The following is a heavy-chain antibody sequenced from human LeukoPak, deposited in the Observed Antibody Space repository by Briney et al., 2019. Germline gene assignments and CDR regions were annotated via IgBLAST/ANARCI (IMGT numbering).Heavy chain of an antibody. CDR1: GFSLSTSGMC. Sequence: SGPALVKPTQTLTLTCTFSGFSLSTSGMCVSWIRQPPGKALEWLARIDWDDDKYYRTSLKTRLTISKDTSKNQVALTMTNMDPVDTATYYCARMANNYYDSSGYYPPDYWGQGTLVTVSS. D-gene: IGHD3-22*01. CDR3: ARMANNYYDSSGYYPPDY. V-gene: IGHV2-70*11. J-gene: IGHJ4*02. CDR2: IDWDDDK.